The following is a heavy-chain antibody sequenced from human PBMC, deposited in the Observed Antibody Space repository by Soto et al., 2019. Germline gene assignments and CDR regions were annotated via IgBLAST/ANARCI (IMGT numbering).Heavy chain of an antibody. CDR3: ARHGDLHDDWFDP. D-gene: IGHD7-27*01. J-gene: IGHJ5*02. V-gene: IGHV4-59*08. CDR1: GGSISSYY. CDR2: IYYSGST. Sequence: SETLSLTCTVSGGSISSYYWSWIRQPPGKGLEWIGYIYYSGSTNYNPSLKSRVTISVDTSKNQFSLKLSSVTAADTAVYYCARHGDLHDDWFDPWGQGTLVTVSS.